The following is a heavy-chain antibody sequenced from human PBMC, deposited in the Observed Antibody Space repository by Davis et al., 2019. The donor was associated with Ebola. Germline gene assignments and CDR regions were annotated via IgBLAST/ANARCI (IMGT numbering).Heavy chain of an antibody. V-gene: IGHV4-59*01. CDR3: AREAGVVTTYYFDY. D-gene: IGHD3-3*01. CDR1: GGSISSYY. Sequence: SETLSLTCTVSGGSISSYYWSWIRQPPGKGLEWLGYIYYSGSTNYNPSLKSRVTVSVDTSKNQFSLKLSSVTAADTAVYYCAREAGVVTTYYFDYWGQGTLVTVSS. J-gene: IGHJ4*02. CDR2: IYYSGST.